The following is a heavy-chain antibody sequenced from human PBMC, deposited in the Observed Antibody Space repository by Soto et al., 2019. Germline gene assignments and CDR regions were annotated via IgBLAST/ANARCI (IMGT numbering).Heavy chain of an antibody. D-gene: IGHD6-13*01. Sequence: ASVKVSCKASGGTFSSYGIIWVRQAPGQGLEWMGGIIPIFDTSNHAQKFQGRVTITADKSTSTAYMELNSLRSEDTAVYYCARDMKRAVAAGYYYYNAMDVWGQGTTVTVSS. V-gene: IGHV1-69*06. CDR3: ARDMKRAVAAGYYYYNAMDV. J-gene: IGHJ6*02. CDR1: GGTFSSYG. CDR2: IIPIFDTS.